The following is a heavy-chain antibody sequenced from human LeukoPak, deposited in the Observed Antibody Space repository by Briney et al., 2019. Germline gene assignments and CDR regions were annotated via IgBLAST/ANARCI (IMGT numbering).Heavy chain of an antibody. CDR1: GYTFTGYY. Sequence: ASVKVSCKASGYTFTGYYMHWVRQAPGQGLEWMGWINPNSGGTNYAQKFQGRITMTRDTSISTAYMELSRLRSDDTAVYYCARVERGYSYEKWLLSYWGQGTLVTVSS. J-gene: IGHJ4*02. CDR3: ARVERGYSYEKWLLSY. CDR2: INPNSGGT. D-gene: IGHD5-18*01. V-gene: IGHV1-2*02.